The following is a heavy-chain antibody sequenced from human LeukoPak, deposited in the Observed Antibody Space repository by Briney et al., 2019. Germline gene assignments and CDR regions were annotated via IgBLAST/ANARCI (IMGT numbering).Heavy chain of an antibody. Sequence: PSETLSLTCTVSGGSISSGSYYWSWIRHPAGKGLEWIGRIYTSGSTNYNPSLKSRVTISVDTSKNQFSLKLSSVTAADTAVYYCAYLNKVVAATYWGQGTLVTVSS. V-gene: IGHV4-61*02. CDR3: AYLNKVVAATY. CDR1: GGSISSGSYY. D-gene: IGHD2-15*01. J-gene: IGHJ4*02. CDR2: IYTSGST.